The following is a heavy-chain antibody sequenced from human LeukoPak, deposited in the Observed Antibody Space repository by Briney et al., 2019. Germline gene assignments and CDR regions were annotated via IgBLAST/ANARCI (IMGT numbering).Heavy chain of an antibody. D-gene: IGHD3-10*01. CDR3: ARGTVTMVDY. CDR2: IYSGGST. CDR1: GFTVGSNY. J-gene: IGHJ4*02. V-gene: IGHV3-66*01. Sequence: AGGSLRLSCAASGFTVGSNYMSWVRQAPGRGLEWVSVIYSGGSTYYADSVKGRFTIYRDNSKNTLFLQMKSLRAGDPAAYYCARGTVTMVDYWGEGTLVTVSS.